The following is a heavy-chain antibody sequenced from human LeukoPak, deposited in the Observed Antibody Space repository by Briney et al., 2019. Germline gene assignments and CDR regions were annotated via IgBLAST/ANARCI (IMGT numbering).Heavy chain of an antibody. CDR3: ARLGTYYYVMGDY. D-gene: IGHD3-10*02. Sequence: SETLSLTCAVSGYSINNGYYWGWIRQPPGKGLEWIGNIYHDGSTYYNPSLKSRVTISVDTSKNQFSLKLRSVTAADTAVYYCARLGTYYYVMGDYWGQGTLVSVSS. V-gene: IGHV4-38-2*01. J-gene: IGHJ4*02. CDR1: GYSINNGYY. CDR2: IYHDGST.